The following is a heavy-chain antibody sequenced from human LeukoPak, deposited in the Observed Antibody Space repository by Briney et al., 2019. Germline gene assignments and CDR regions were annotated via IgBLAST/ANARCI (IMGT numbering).Heavy chain of an antibody. Sequence: PSETLSLTCTVSGGSISSYYWSWIRQPPGKELEWIGYFYYGGSTNYNPSLKSRVTISVDTSKNQFSLKLSSVTAADTAVYYCARLTVGVNYYFDHWGQGTLVTVSS. CDR3: ARLTVGVNYYFDH. CDR1: GGSISSYY. CDR2: FYYGGST. D-gene: IGHD1-26*01. J-gene: IGHJ4*02. V-gene: IGHV4-59*08.